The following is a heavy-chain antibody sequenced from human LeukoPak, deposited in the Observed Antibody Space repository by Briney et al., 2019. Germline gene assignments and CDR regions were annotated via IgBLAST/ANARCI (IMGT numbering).Heavy chain of an antibody. CDR3: ARDPSGGSSGYYYYMDV. V-gene: IGHV4-31*03. D-gene: IGHD3-22*01. J-gene: IGHJ6*03. CDR2: IYYSGST. Sequence: PSETLSLTCTVSGGSISSGGYYWSWIRQHPGKVLEWIGYIYYSGSTYYNPSLKSRVTISVDTSKNQFSLKLSSVTAADTAVYYCARDPSGGSSGYYYYMDVWGKGTTVTVSS. CDR1: GGSISSGGYY.